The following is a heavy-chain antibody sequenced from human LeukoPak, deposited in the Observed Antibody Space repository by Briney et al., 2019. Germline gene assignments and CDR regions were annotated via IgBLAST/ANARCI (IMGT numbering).Heavy chain of an antibody. D-gene: IGHD1-26*01. Sequence: ASVKVSCKVSGYTLTELSMHWVRQAPGKGLEWMGGFDPEDGETIYAQKFQGRVTMTEDTSTDTAYMELSSLRSEDTAVYYCATDLLSDSGSYYGFDYWGQGTLVTVSS. J-gene: IGHJ4*02. CDR3: ATDLLSDSGSYYGFDY. V-gene: IGHV1-24*01. CDR2: FDPEDGET. CDR1: GYTLTELS.